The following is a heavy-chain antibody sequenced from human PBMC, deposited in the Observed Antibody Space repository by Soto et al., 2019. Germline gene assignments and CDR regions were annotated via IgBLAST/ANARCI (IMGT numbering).Heavy chain of an antibody. D-gene: IGHD1-26*01. V-gene: IGHV3-30*03. CDR1: GFTFSSYG. Sequence: PGGSLRLSCAASGFTFSSYGMQWVRQAPGKGLEWVAVTAKDGSNKYYADSVKGRFTISRDNSKNTLHLQMNSLRAEDTAVYYCARGSGSLYYFDFWGRGTLVTVSS. CDR2: TAKDGSNK. CDR3: ARGSGSLYYFDF. J-gene: IGHJ4*02.